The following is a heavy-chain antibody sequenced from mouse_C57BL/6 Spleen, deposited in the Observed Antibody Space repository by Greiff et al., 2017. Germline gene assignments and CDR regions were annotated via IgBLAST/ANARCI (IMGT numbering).Heavy chain of an antibody. CDR1: GFTFSDFY. Sequence: EVQLVESGGGLVQSGRSLRLSCATSGFTFSDFYMEWVRQAPGKGLEWIAASRNKANDYTTEYRASVKGRFIVSRDTTQRILYLQMNALRAEDTAIYYCSREADFGCALDYWGQGTSVTVSS. CDR2: SRNKANDYTT. CDR3: SREADFGCALDY. V-gene: IGHV7-1*01. J-gene: IGHJ4*01.